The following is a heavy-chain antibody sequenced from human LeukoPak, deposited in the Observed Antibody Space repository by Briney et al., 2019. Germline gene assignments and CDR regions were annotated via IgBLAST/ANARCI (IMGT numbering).Heavy chain of an antibody. V-gene: IGHV4-59*01. Sequence: PSETLSLTCTVSNDSIKDYYWNWIRQSPGKGLEWIGFISNSGSTNYNPSLKSRVTISKDTSKRQFSLKLSSVTAVDTAVYYCARYEVGSSWAQAFDMWGQGTMVTVSS. CDR2: ISNSGST. CDR1: NDSIKDYY. CDR3: ARYEVGSSWAQAFDM. J-gene: IGHJ3*02. D-gene: IGHD6-13*01.